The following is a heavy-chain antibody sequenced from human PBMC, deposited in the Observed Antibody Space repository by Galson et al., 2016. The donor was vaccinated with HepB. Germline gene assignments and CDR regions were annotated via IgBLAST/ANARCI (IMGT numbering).Heavy chain of an antibody. CDR2: VHRSGTA. Sequence: SETLSLTCTVSGGSISTYYRIWMRQSAGKGLEWIGRVHRSGTATYNPSLKSRATLSVDTSKNQFSLKLNSVTAADTAVYFCARAKYHYDSSGYYNGGYYSYYMDVWGKGTTVTVSS. D-gene: IGHD3-22*01. CDR3: ARAKYHYDSSGYYNGGYYSYYMDV. V-gene: IGHV4-4*07. J-gene: IGHJ6*03. CDR1: GGSISTYY.